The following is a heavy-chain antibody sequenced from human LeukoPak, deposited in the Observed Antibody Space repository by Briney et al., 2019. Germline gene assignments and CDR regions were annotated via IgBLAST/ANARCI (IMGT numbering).Heavy chain of an antibody. CDR3: ARGPYDSSGYYFTL. CDR2: IKQDGSEK. CDR1: GFTFSSYW. J-gene: IGHJ2*01. D-gene: IGHD3-22*01. V-gene: IGHV3-7*01. Sequence: PGGSLRLSCAASGFTFSSYWMSWVRQAPGKGLEWVANIKQDGSEKYFVDSVKGRFTFSRDNAKNSLYVQMSSLRAEDTAVYYCARGPYDSSGYYFTLWGRGTLVTVSS.